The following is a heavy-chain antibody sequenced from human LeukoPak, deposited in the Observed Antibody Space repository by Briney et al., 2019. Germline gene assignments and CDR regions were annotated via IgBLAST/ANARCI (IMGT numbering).Heavy chain of an antibody. V-gene: IGHV1-24*01. Sequence: ASVKVSCKVSGYTLTELSMHWVRQAPGKGLEWMGGFDPEDGETIYAQKFQGRVTMTEDASTDTAYMEPSSLRSEDTAVYYCATVRIAAAGPTSGLAHWGQGTLVTVSS. CDR2: FDPEDGET. J-gene: IGHJ5*02. CDR1: GYTLTELS. CDR3: ATVRIAAAGPTSGLAH. D-gene: IGHD6-13*01.